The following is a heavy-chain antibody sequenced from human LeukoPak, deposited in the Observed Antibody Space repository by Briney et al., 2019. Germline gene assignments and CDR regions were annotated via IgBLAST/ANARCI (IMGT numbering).Heavy chain of an antibody. D-gene: IGHD6-19*01. CDR2: INPSGGST. J-gene: IGHJ4*02. V-gene: IGHV1-46*01. CDR1: GYTFTSYY. CDR3: ARVTGAGYFDY. Sequence: VSVKVSCKASGYTFTSYYMHWVRQAPGQGLEWMGIINPSGGSTSYAQKFQGRVTMTRDTSTSTVYMELSSLRSEDTAVYYCARVTGAGYFDYWGQGTLVTASS.